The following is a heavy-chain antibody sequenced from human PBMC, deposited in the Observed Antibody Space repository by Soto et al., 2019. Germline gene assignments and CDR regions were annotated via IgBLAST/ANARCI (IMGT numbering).Heavy chain of an antibody. Sequence: SETLPLTCTVSGASISGFYWSWIRKSAGKGLEWIGRIHATGTTAYNPSLKSRVMMSVDTSKKQFSLKLRSVTAADTAVYYCVRDGTKTLRDWFDPWGQGSSVTVSS. D-gene: IGHD1-1*01. J-gene: IGHJ5*02. CDR2: IHATGTT. CDR3: VRDGTKTLRDWFDP. CDR1: GASISGFY. V-gene: IGHV4-4*07.